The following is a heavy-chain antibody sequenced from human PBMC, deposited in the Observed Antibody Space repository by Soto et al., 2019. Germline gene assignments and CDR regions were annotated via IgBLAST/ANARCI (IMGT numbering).Heavy chain of an antibody. CDR2: ISAYNGNT. D-gene: IGHD2-15*01. CDR1: GYTFTSYG. J-gene: IGHJ6*03. CDR3: ARRKHDGYCSGGSCYYYYYMDV. V-gene: IGHV1-18*01. Sequence: ASVKVSCKASGYTFTSYGISWVRQAPGQGLEWMGWISAYNGNTNYAQKLRGRVTMTTDTSTSTAYMELRSLRSDDTAVYYCARRKHDGYCSGGSCYYYYYMDVWGKGTTVTVSS.